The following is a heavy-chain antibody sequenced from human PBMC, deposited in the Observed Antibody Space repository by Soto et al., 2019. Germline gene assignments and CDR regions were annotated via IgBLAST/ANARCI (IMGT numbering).Heavy chain of an antibody. CDR3: ARGPRYCMTTTCFSGVTLFDP. D-gene: IGHD2-2*01. CDR2: ISSYNGNT. CDR1: GYTFTSYG. Sequence: ASVKLSCKASGYTFTSYGISWVRQAPGQGLEWMGWISSYNGNTNYAQKVQGRVTLTTDTSTSTTYMELRSLRSDDTAVYYCARGPRYCMTTTCFSGVTLFDPCGQGNLVTVS. V-gene: IGHV1-18*04. J-gene: IGHJ5*02.